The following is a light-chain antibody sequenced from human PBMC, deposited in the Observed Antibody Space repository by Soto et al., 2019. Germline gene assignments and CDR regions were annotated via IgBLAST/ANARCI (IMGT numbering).Light chain of an antibody. Sequence: EIVMTQSPATLSVSPGERATLSCRASQSVSSNLAWYQQKPGQVPRLLIYGASTRATGIPARFSGSGSGTAFTLTISSLQSEDFAVYYCQQYNNWPLYTFGQGTKLEIK. CDR3: QQYNNWPLYT. V-gene: IGKV3-15*01. J-gene: IGKJ2*01. CDR2: GAS. CDR1: QSVSSN.